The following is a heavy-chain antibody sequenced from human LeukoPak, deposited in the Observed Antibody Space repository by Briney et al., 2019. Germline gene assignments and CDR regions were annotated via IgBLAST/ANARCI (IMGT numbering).Heavy chain of an antibody. CDR2: INSDGSST. J-gene: IGHJ6*02. CDR3: AREYYGSYPGSYYYYGMDV. Sequence: GGSLRLSCAASGFTFSSYWMHWVRQAPGKGLVWVSRINSDGSSTSYADSVKGRFTISRDNAKNTLYLQMNSLRAEDTAVYYCAREYYGSYPGSYYYYGMDVWGQGTTVTVSS. D-gene: IGHD1-26*01. V-gene: IGHV3-74*01. CDR1: GFTFSSYW.